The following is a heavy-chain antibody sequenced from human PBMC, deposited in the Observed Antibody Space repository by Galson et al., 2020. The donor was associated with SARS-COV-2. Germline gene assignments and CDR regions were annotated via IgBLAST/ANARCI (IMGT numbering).Heavy chain of an antibody. CDR2: ISWDGDTT. CDR3: AKVAGGYSASWYGHFDC. CDR1: GFTFDAFA. J-gene: IGHJ4*02. D-gene: IGHD6-13*01. Sequence: GGSLRLSCEASGFTFDAFAMPWVRQAPEKGLDWVAIISWDGDTTKYSDPVKGRFIISRDNRKSPLYLQMKSLRPDDTAFYYCAKVAGGYSASWYGHFDCWGQGTLVSVAS. V-gene: IGHV3-43D*04.